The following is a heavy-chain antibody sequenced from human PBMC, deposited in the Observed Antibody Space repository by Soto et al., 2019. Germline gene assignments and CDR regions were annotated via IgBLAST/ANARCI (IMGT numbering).Heavy chain of an antibody. J-gene: IGHJ2*01. CDR1: GGTFSSYT. CDR2: IIPILGIA. V-gene: IGHV1-69*02. CDR3: ARNDYYGSGSYGYFDL. D-gene: IGHD3-10*01. Sequence: QVQLVQSGAEVKKPGSSVKDSCKASGGTFSSYTISWVRQAPGQGLEWMGRIIPILGIANYAQKFQGRVTITADKSTSTAYMELSSLRSEDTAVYYCARNDYYGSGSYGYFDLWGRGTLVTVSS.